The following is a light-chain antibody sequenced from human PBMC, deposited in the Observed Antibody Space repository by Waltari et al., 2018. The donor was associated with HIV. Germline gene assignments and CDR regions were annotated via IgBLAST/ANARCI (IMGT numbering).Light chain of an antibody. V-gene: IGKV3-11*01. CDR2: DAS. CDR3: QQRADWPLT. CDR1: QRVDTF. Sequence: DIVLTRSPVTLSLSLGERATLSCRASQRVDTFLAWYQQRPGQAPRLLIYDASRRASGIPARFSGTGSGTDYTLTISSVEPEDFAVYYCQQRADWPLTFGGGTRVDIK. J-gene: IGKJ4*01.